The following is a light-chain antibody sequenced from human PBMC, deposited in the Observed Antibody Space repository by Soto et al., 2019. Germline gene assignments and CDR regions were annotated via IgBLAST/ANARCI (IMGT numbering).Light chain of an antibody. CDR1: SSDIGGYNY. CDR2: DVS. J-gene: IGLJ1*01. CDR3: SSFSVGSPL. V-gene: IGLV2-14*01. Sequence: QSALAQPASMSGSPGQSVTISCAGTSSDIGGYNYVSWYQHHPGKAPKLIIYDVSSRPSGVSHRFSGSKSGNTASPTISGLQAEDEADYYCSSFSVGSPLIGTGTKVTVL.